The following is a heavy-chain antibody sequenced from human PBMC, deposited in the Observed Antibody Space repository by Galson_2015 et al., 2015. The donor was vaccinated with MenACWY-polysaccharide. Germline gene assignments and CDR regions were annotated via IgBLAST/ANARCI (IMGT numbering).Heavy chain of an antibody. J-gene: IGHJ5*02. V-gene: IGHV1-8*01. CDR1: GYSFSSYD. CDR3: ARGGKYYYDSSGYLNWFDP. Sequence: SVKVSCKASGYSFSSYDTNWVRQTTGQGLEWMGWMNPNSGNTGYAQKFQGRVTMTRNTSISIAYMELSSLRSEDTAVCYCARGGKYYYDSSGYLNWFDPWGQGTLVTVSS. D-gene: IGHD3-22*01. CDR2: MNPNSGNT.